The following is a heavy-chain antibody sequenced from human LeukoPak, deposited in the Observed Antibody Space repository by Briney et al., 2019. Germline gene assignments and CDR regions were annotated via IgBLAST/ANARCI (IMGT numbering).Heavy chain of an antibody. CDR2: ISTDGDNT. CDR1: GFTFRSYY. CDR3: ARVGDNNYFDY. D-gene: IGHD2-21*02. V-gene: IGHV3-64*01. Sequence: GGSLRLSCAASGFTFRSYYMHWVRQAPGRGLEYVSAISTDGDNTYYANSVKGRLTISRDSSKNTLYLQMGSLRAEDMAVYYCARVGDNNYFDYWGQGTLVTVSS. J-gene: IGHJ4*02.